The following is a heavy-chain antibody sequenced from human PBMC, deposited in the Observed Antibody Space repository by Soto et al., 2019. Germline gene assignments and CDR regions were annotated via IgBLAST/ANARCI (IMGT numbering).Heavy chain of an antibody. CDR1: GGSISSSSYY. D-gene: IGHD3-3*02. CDR2: IYYSGST. V-gene: IGHV4-39*01. Sequence: QLQLQESGPGLVKPSETLSLTCTVSGGSISSSSYYWGWIRQPPGKGLEWIGSIYYSGSTYYNPSLKRRVTISVDTSKNQFSLKLSSVPAADTAVYYCASPKIAFYNWFDPWGQGTLVTVSS. CDR3: ASPKIAFYNWFDP. J-gene: IGHJ5*02.